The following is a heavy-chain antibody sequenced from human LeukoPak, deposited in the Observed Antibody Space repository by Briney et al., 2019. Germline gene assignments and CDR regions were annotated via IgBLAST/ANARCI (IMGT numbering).Heavy chain of an antibody. D-gene: IGHD1-1*01. J-gene: IGHJ4*02. CDR1: GFSLSTSGVG. V-gene: IGHV2-5*01. CDR2: IYWNDDK. CDR3: ARTEYNWNDVGFDY. Sequence: SGPTLVKPAQTLTLTCTFSGFSLSTSGVGVGWIRQPPGKALEWLALIYWNDDKRYSPSLKSRLTITKDTSKNQVVLTMTNMDPVDTATYYCARTEYNWNDVGFDYWGQGTLVTVSS.